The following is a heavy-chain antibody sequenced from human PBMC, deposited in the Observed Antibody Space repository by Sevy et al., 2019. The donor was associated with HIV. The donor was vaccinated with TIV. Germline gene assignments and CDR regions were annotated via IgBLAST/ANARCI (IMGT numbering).Heavy chain of an antibody. V-gene: IGHV1-18*01. CDR1: GYTFTSYG. CDR2: ISAYNGNT. J-gene: IGHJ6*03. CDR3: ARVATPGEVWFGDKNYYYYYMDV. D-gene: IGHD3-10*01. Sequence: ASVKVSCKASGYTFTSYGISWVRQAPGQGLEWMGWISAYNGNTNYAQKLQGRVTMTTDTSTSTAYMGLRSLRSDDTAVYYCARVATPGEVWFGDKNYYYYYMDVWGKGTTVTVSS.